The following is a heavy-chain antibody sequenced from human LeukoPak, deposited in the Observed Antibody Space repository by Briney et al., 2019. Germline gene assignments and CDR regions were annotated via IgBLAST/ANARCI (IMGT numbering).Heavy chain of an antibody. CDR2: ISGSGGST. D-gene: IGHD3-16*01. CDR1: GFTFSSYA. CDR3: AKTRGGLWTGAFDI. J-gene: IGHJ3*02. V-gene: IGHV3-23*01. Sequence: QTGGSLRLSCAASGFTFSSYAMSWVRQALGKGLEWVSTISGSGGSTYYADSVKGRFTIPRDNSKNTLYLQMNSLRAEDTAVYYCAKTRGGLWTGAFDIWGQGTMVIVSS.